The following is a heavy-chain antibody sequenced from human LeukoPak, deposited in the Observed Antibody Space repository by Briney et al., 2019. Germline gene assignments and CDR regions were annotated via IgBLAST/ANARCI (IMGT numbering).Heavy chain of an antibody. V-gene: IGHV4-4*07. Sequence: SETLSLTCTVSGGSISRYYRSWIRQPAGKGLEWIGRVYTSGRTNYNPSLKSRVTMSVDTSKNQFSLKLSSVTAADTAVYYCAREGHDYGDYFFLFDYWGQGTLVTVSS. D-gene: IGHD4-17*01. CDR2: VYTSGRT. J-gene: IGHJ4*02. CDR1: GGSISRYY. CDR3: AREGHDYGDYFFLFDY.